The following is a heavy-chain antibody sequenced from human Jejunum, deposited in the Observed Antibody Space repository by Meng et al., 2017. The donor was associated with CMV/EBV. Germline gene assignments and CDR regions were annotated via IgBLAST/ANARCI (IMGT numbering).Heavy chain of an antibody. V-gene: IGHV1-46*01. D-gene: IGHD3-10*01. J-gene: IGHJ5*01. CDR3: ARDLIVVTGTGIDS. CDR2: INPSGGTT. Sequence: GYTFPSYYIHWVRQAPGQGLEWMGLINPSGGTTNLAQKFQDRVTMTRDTSTNTVYMELTSLKSEDTAVYYCARDLIVVTGTGIDSWGQGTPVTVSS. CDR1: GYTFPSYY.